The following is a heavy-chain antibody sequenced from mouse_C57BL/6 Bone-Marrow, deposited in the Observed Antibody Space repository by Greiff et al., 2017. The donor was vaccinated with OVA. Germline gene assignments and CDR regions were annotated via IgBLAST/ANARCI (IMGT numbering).Heavy chain of an antibody. Sequence: EVQLQQSGAELVKPGASVTLSCTASGFNIKDYYMHWVKQRTEQGLEWIGRIDPEDGETKYAPKFQGKAIITADTSTNTAYLTLSSLTSDDTAVKYWARPMVRYAMDYWGQGTSVTVSS. CDR2: IDPEDGET. J-gene: IGHJ4*01. V-gene: IGHV14-2*01. D-gene: IGHD2-13*01. CDR3: ARPMVRYAMDY. CDR1: GFNIKDYY.